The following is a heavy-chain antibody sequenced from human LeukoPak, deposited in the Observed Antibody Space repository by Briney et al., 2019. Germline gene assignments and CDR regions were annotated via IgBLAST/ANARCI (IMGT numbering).Heavy chain of an antibody. CDR3: ARDLSGVTGYTYGRGIDY. J-gene: IGHJ4*02. D-gene: IGHD5-18*01. CDR2: ISSSSSYI. V-gene: IGHV3-21*01. CDR1: GFTFSSYS. Sequence: PGGSLRLSCAASGFTFSSYSTNWVRQAPGKGLEWVSSISSSSSYIYYADSVKGRFTISRDNAKTSLYLQMNSLRAEDTAVYYCARDLSGVTGYTYGRGIDYWGQGTLVTVSS.